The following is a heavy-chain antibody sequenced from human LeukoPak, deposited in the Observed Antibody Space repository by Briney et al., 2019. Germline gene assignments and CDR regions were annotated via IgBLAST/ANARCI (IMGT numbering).Heavy chain of an antibody. CDR1: GFTFSNSA. V-gene: IGHV3-23*01. CDR2: LSGSGITT. Sequence: GGSLRLSCAASGFTFSNSAMSWVRQAPGKGLEWVSTLSGSGITTYYADSVKGRFTISRDNSKNTLYLQMNSRSAEDTAVYYCAKGIYGSGWSYFDYWGHGTLVTVSS. J-gene: IGHJ4*01. D-gene: IGHD6-19*01. CDR3: AKGIYGSGWSYFDY.